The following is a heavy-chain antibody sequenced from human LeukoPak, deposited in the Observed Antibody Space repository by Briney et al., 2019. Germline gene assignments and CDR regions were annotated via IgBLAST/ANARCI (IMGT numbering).Heavy chain of an antibody. CDR2: IDGSGNSI. CDR1: GFTFNIYE. Sequence: TGGSLRLSCAASGFTFNIYEFNWVRQAPGKGLEWLSYIDGSGNSIYYADSVKGRFTISRDNSKNTLYLQMNSLRAEDTAVYYCAKDLPSCTTSSCWGHFDYWGQGTLVTVSS. CDR3: AKDLPSCTTSSCWGHFDY. V-gene: IGHV3-48*03. J-gene: IGHJ4*02. D-gene: IGHD2-2*01.